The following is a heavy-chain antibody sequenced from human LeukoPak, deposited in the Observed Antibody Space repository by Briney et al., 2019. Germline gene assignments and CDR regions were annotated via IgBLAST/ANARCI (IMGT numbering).Heavy chain of an antibody. CDR1: GFTFTSSA. V-gene: IGHV1-58*02. D-gene: IGHD3-3*01. Sequence: SVKVSCKASGFTFTSSAMQWVRQARGQRLDWIGWVVVGSGNTNYAQKFQERVTITRDVSTSTAYMKLSSLRSEDTAVYYCAAEITIFGVGYNWFDPWGQGTLVTVSS. J-gene: IGHJ5*02. CDR2: VVVGSGNT. CDR3: AAEITIFGVGYNWFDP.